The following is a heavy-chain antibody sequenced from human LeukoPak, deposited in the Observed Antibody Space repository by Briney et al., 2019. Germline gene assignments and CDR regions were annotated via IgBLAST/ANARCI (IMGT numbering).Heavy chain of an antibody. CDR3: AKKGQQTGTDYFDY. V-gene: IGHV3-23*01. CDR1: GFTFSSYA. CDR2: ISGSGSGT. J-gene: IGHJ4*02. Sequence: PGGSLRLSCAASGFTFSSYAMSWVRQAPGKGLELVSTISGSGSGTYYADSVKGRFTISRDNSKNTLYLQRNSRRAEDTAVYYCAKKGQQTGTDYFDYWGQGTLVTVSS. D-gene: IGHD3-9*01.